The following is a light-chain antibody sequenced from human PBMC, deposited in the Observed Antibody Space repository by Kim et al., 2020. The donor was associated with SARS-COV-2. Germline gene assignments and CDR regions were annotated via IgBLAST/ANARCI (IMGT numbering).Light chain of an antibody. CDR3: QQGKRSPRT. Sequence: DIQMTQSPSSLSASVGDRVTITCRASQSVDTYLNWYQQSPGKAPKVLIYGASTLQGGVPSRFSGSGSGTEFTLTISSLEPEDFVTYFCQQGKRSPRTFGPGTKVDIK. V-gene: IGKV1-39*01. J-gene: IGKJ1*01. CDR1: QSVDTY. CDR2: GAS.